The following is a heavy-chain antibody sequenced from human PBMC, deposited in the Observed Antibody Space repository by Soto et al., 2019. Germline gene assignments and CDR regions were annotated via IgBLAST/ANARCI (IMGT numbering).Heavy chain of an antibody. CDR3: ALRGSYWSGYFVFDP. V-gene: IGHV1-46*01. J-gene: IGHJ5*02. CDR2: INPSGGST. D-gene: IGHD3-3*01. Sequence: ASVKVSCKASGYTFTSYYMHWVRQAPGQGLEWMGIINPSGGSTSYAQKFQGRVTMTRDTSTSTVYMELSSLRSEDTAVYYCALRGSYWSGYFVFDPWGQGTLVTVSS. CDR1: GYTFTSYY.